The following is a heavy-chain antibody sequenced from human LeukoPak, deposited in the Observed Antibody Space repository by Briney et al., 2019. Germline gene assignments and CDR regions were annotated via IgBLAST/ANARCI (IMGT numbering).Heavy chain of an antibody. CDR1: GFTFSSYG. J-gene: IGHJ6*04. CDR3: AKGTGSYDRYYYYGMDV. Sequence: GRSLRLSCAASGFTFSSYGMHWVRQAPGKGLEWVAVISYDGSNKYYADSVKGRFTISRDNSKNTLYLQMNSLRAEDTAVYYCAKGTGSYDRYYYYGMDVWGEGTTVTVSS. CDR2: ISYDGSNK. V-gene: IGHV3-30*18. D-gene: IGHD3-10*01.